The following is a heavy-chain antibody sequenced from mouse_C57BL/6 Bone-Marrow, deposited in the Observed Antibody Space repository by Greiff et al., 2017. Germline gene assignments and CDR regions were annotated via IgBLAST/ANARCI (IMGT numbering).Heavy chain of an antibody. CDR2: IDPSDSET. CDR3: ARSDGYYSYWYFDV. CDR1: GYTFTSYW. Sequence: VQLQQPGAELVRPGSSVKLSCKASGYTFTSYWMHWVKQRPIQGLEWIGNIDPSDSETHYNQKFKDKATLTVDKSSSTAYMQLSSLTSEDSAVYYGARSDGYYSYWYFDVWGTGTTVTVSS. J-gene: IGHJ1*03. V-gene: IGHV1-52*01. D-gene: IGHD2-3*01.